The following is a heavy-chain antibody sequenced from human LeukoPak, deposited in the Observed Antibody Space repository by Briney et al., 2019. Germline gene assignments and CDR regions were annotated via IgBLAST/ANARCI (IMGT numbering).Heavy chain of an antibody. V-gene: IGHV4-59*11. Sequence: SETLSLTCTVAGGSISSRYWTWIRRPPGRGLEWIGYASVTGNPDYTLSLKSRVTIPVDTSKNQFSLRLTSVTAADTAIYYCASDFTQGGGLLEYWGQGLLVTVSS. CDR2: ASVTGNP. CDR3: ASDFTQGGGLLEY. D-gene: IGHD3-16*01. CDR1: GGSISSRY. J-gene: IGHJ4*02.